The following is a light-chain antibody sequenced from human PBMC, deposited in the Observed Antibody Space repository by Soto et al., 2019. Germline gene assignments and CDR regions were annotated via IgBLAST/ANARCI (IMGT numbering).Light chain of an antibody. Sequence: QSVLTQPPSVSGAPGQTVTISCSGTNANLGTGYDVHWYRQVPGTALKLLLYDNDNRPSGVPDRFSGSRSGTSASLAITGLQVDDEGDYYCQSYDSRLSTLVFGGGTKLTVL. V-gene: IGLV1-40*01. CDR3: QSYDSRLSTLV. CDR2: DND. CDR1: NANLGTGYD. J-gene: IGLJ2*01.